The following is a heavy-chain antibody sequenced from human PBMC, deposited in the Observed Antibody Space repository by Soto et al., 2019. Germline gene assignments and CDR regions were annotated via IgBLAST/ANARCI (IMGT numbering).Heavy chain of an antibody. V-gene: IGHV3-48*03. Sequence: PGGSLRLSCVVSGFTFSSHEMNWVRQAPGKGPEWVSKISKSGGTTSYADSVKGRFTISRDNARDSLYLYMNSLRAEDTAVYYCARDRSLIFAVPPYGMDVWGQGTTVTVSS. CDR1: GFTFSSHE. D-gene: IGHD3-3*01. CDR2: ISKSGGTT. CDR3: ARDRSLIFAVPPYGMDV. J-gene: IGHJ6*02.